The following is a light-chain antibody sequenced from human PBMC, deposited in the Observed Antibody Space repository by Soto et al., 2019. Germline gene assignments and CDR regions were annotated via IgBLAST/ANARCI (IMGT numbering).Light chain of an antibody. CDR1: SSDVGGYNY. CDR3: SSYGGSNNYV. Sequence: QSVLTQPPSASGSPGQSVTISCTGTSSDVGGYNYVSWYQQHPGQAPKLMIYEVSKRPSGVPDRFSGSKSGNTASLTVSGLQAEDGTDYYCSSYGGSNNYVFGTGTKVTVL. J-gene: IGLJ1*01. V-gene: IGLV2-8*01. CDR2: EVS.